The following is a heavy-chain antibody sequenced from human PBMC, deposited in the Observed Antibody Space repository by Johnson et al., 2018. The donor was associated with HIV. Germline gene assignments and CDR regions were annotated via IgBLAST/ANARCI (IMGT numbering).Heavy chain of an antibody. CDR2: ISYDGSNK. J-gene: IGHJ3*02. Sequence: QVHLVESGGGVVQPGRSLRLSCAASGFTFSSYAMHWVRQAPGKGLEWVAVISYDGSNKYYADSVKGRFTISRDNSKNTLYLQMNSLRAEDTAVYYCARDIKDSSSWYGAVDIWGQGTMVTVSS. CDR1: GFTFSSYA. D-gene: IGHD6-13*01. V-gene: IGHV3-30-3*01. CDR3: ARDIKDSSSWYGAVDI.